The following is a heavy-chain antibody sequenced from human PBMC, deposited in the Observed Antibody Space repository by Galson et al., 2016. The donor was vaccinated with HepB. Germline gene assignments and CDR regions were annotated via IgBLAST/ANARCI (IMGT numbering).Heavy chain of an antibody. D-gene: IGHD2-21*02. V-gene: IGHV3-23*01. Sequence: SLRLSCAASGFTFGAFALTWVRQAPGKGLEWVSGISGSHNAYYADSVKGRFTVSRENLRNTLYLQMNTLTVEDTAVYYCAKVDCGDCLTGFGPWGQGTLVSVSS. CDR2: ISGSHNA. CDR3: AKVDCGDCLTGFGP. J-gene: IGHJ5*02. CDR1: GFTFGAFA.